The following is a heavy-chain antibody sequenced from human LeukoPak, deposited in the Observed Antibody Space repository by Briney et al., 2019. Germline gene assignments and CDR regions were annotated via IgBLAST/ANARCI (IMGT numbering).Heavy chain of an antibody. Sequence: GGSLRLSCPASGFTFSTYWMSWVRQAPGKGLEWVGNIKEDGSEKYYGDSVKGRFTISRDNAKNSLYLQMSSLRAEDTAVYYCARDSSGYQWGQGTLVTVSS. CDR3: ARDSSGYQ. CDR2: IKEDGSEK. J-gene: IGHJ4*02. CDR1: GFTFSTYW. V-gene: IGHV3-7*01. D-gene: IGHD3-22*01.